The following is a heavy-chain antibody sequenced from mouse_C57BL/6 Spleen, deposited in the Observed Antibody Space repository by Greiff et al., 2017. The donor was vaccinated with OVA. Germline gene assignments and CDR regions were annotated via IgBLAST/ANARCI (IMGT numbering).Heavy chain of an antibody. CDR2: ISDGGSYT. Sequence: EVQLVESGGGLVKPGGSLKLSCAASGFTFSSYAMSWVRQTPEKRLEWVATISDGGSYTYYPDNVKGRFTISRDNAKNNLYLQMSHLKSEDTAMYYCARVGQLRLPFAYWGQGTLVTVSA. D-gene: IGHD3-2*02. CDR1: GFTFSSYA. J-gene: IGHJ3*01. CDR3: ARVGQLRLPFAY. V-gene: IGHV5-4*01.